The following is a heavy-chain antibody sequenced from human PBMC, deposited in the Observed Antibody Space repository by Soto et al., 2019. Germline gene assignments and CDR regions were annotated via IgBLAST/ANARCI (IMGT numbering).Heavy chain of an antibody. Sequence: QVQLVQSGAEVKKPGSSVKVSCKASGGTFSSYTISWVRQAPGQGLEWMGRIIPILGIANYAQKFQGRVTITADKSTSTAYMELSSLRSEDTAVYYCARVPGRAGFLSYNWFDPWSQGTLVTVSS. V-gene: IGHV1-69*02. CDR1: GGTFSSYT. CDR3: ARVPGRAGFLSYNWFDP. D-gene: IGHD6-13*01. J-gene: IGHJ5*02. CDR2: IIPILGIA.